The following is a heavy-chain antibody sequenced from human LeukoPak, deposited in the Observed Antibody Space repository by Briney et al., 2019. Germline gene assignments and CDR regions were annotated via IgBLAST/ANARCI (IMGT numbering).Heavy chain of an antibody. J-gene: IGHJ6*03. CDR1: GGSISSYY. CDR2: IYTSGST. V-gene: IGHV4-4*07. Sequence: SETLSLTCTVSGGSISSYYWSWIRQPAGKGLEWIGRIYTSGSTNYNPSLKSRVTMSVDTPKNQFSLKLSSVTAADTAVYYCARARNYYDSSGYYYYYYYMDVWGKGTTVTISS. D-gene: IGHD3-22*01. CDR3: ARARNYYDSSGYYYYYYYMDV.